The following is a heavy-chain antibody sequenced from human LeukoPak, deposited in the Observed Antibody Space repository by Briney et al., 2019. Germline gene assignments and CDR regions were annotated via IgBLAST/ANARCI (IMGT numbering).Heavy chain of an antibody. CDR1: GGSFSGYY. V-gene: IGHV4-34*01. Sequence: SETLSLTCAVYGGSFSGYYWSWIRQPPGKGLEWIGEINHSGSTNYNPSLKSRVTISVDTSKNQFSLKLSSVTAADTAVYYCARAWYDFWSGYPDYWGQGTLVTVSS. D-gene: IGHD3-3*01. CDR2: INHSGST. J-gene: IGHJ4*02. CDR3: ARAWYDFWSGYPDY.